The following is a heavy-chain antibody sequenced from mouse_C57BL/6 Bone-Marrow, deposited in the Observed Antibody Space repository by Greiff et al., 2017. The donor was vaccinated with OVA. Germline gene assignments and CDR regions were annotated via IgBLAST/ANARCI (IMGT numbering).Heavy chain of an antibody. CDR3: ARGGDYDGYFDV. CDR2: IYPRSGNT. V-gene: IGHV1-81*01. Sequence: VQLQQSGAELARPGASVKLSCKASGYTFTSYGISWVKQRTGQGLEWIGEIYPRSGNTYYNEKLKGKATLTADKSSSTAYMELRSLTSEDSAVYFCARGGDYDGYFDVWGTGTTVTVSS. J-gene: IGHJ1*03. CDR1: GYTFTSYG. D-gene: IGHD2-4*01.